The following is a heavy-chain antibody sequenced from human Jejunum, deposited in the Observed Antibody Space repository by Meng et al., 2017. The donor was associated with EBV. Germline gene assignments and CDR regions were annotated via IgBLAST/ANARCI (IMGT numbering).Heavy chain of an antibody. Sequence: QVQLRQSGPGLVKPSQTLSLTCAISGDSVSSDGAAWNWIRQSPSRGLEWLGRTFYRSRWFYDYAPSVKSRITINSDTSKNQFSLHLDSVTPEDTAVYYCARDGPQSLSSLDYWGQGTLVTVSS. V-gene: IGHV6-1*01. CDR3: ARDGPQSLSSLDY. CDR2: TFYRSRWFY. J-gene: IGHJ4*02. CDR1: GDSVSSDGAA. D-gene: IGHD6-6*01.